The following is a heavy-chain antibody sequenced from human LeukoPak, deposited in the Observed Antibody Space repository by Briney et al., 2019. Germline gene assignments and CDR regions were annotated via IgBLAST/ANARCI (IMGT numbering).Heavy chain of an antibody. V-gene: IGHV3-23*01. D-gene: IGHD2-15*01. CDR2: VSGSGDTK. CDR1: GFTFSSYA. J-gene: IGHJ2*01. CDR3: AKAGGPRRYWFFDV. Sequence: GGSLRLSCAASGFTFSSYAMSWVRQATGKGLEWVSAVSGSGDTKYYADSVKGRFTISRDNSKNTLYLQMNSLRAEDTAVYFCAKAGGPRRYWFFDVWGRDTPVTVSS.